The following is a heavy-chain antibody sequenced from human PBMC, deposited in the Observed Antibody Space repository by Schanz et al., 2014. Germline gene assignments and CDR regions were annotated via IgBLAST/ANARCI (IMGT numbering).Heavy chain of an antibody. CDR2: MNSNSGNT. CDR3: MRGAGQGGRDWFDP. Sequence: QVQLVQSGAEVKKPGASVKVSCKASGYTFINHDVNWVRQATGQGLEWMGWMNSNSGNTGYAQKFPGRVSMTRDTSISTAYMELSSLRFEDTAVYYCMRGAGQGGRDWFDPWGQGTLVTVSS. CDR1: GYTFINHD. J-gene: IGHJ5*01. D-gene: IGHD1-26*01. V-gene: IGHV1-8*01.